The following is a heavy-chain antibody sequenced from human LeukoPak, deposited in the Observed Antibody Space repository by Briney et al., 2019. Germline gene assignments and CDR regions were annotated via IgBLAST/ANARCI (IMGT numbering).Heavy chain of an antibody. D-gene: IGHD3-22*01. Sequence: GGPLRLSCVASGFTLRSYAMSWVRQAPGKGLEWVSAISGSGGSTYYADSVKGRFTISRDNSKNTLYLQMNSLRAEDTAVYYCAKASAMIVVVSKHFDYWGQGTLVTVSS. CDR2: ISGSGGST. CDR1: GFTLRSYA. CDR3: AKASAMIVVVSKHFDY. V-gene: IGHV3-23*01. J-gene: IGHJ4*02.